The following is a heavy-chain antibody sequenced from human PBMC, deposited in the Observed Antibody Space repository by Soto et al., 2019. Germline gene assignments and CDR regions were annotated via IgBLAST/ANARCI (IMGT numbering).Heavy chain of an antibody. CDR1: GGSISSGGYY. V-gene: IGHV4-39*01. D-gene: IGHD4-17*01. J-gene: IGHJ4*02. CDR3: AIHGDYGDYALDY. CDR2: IYYSGST. Sequence: SETLSLTCTVSGGSISSGGYYWSWIRQHPGKGLEWIGYIYYSGSTYYNPSLKSRVTISVDTSKNQFSLKLSSVTAADTAVYYCAIHGDYGDYALDYWGQGTLVTVSS.